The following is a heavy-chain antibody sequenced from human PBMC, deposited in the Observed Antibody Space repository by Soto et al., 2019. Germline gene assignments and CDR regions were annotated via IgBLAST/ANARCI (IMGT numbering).Heavy chain of an antibody. CDR3: AHYFYILVDDAFDI. J-gene: IGHJ3*02. CDR2: IYWDDDK. Sequence: QITLKESGPTLVKPTQTLTLTCTFSGFSLSTSGVGVGWIRQPPGKALEWLALIYWDDDKRYSPSLKSRLTITKDTSKNQVVLTMTNMDPVDTATYYCAHYFYILVDDAFDIWGLGTMVTVSS. CDR1: GFSLSTSGVG. D-gene: IGHD2-8*02. V-gene: IGHV2-5*02.